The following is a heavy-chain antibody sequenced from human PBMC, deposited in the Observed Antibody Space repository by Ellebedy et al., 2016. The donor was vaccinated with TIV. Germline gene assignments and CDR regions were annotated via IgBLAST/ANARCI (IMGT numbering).Heavy chain of an antibody. D-gene: IGHD4-17*01. V-gene: IGHV3-23*01. CDR2: ISGSGGRT. CDR3: AKARPMTTVANCFYGMNV. CDR1: GFTFSDYA. J-gene: IGHJ6*02. Sequence: GESLKISXAASGFTFSDYAMSWVRQAPGKGLEGVSGISGSGGRTYYADSVKGRFTISRDNSKNTLFLQMDSLRAEDTAVYYCAKARPMTTVANCFYGMNVWGQGTTVTVSS.